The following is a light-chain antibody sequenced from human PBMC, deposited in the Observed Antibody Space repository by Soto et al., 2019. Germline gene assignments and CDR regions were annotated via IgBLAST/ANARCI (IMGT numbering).Light chain of an antibody. CDR2: DVS. Sequence: QSALSQPRSVSASPGQSVTISCTGTNSDVGGYNYVSWYQQHPGKAPKLIIYDVSKRPSGVPDRFSGSKSGNTASLTISGLQTEDEADYHCCSFAGTYTFNVFGTGTKVTVL. J-gene: IGLJ1*01. CDR3: CSFAGTYTFNV. CDR1: NSDVGGYNY. V-gene: IGLV2-11*01.